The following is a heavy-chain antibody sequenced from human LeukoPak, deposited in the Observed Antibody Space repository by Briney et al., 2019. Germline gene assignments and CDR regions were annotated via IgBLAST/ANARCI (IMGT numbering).Heavy chain of an antibody. V-gene: IGHV1-24*01. CDR1: RYTLTELS. Sequence: GASVKVSCKVSRYTLTELSMHWVRQAPGKGLEWMGGFDPEHGETIYAQKFQGRVTMTEGTSTDTAYMELSSLRSEDTAVYYCATGRLYYDRRGYYENDGFDTWGQGTMVTVSS. CDR2: FDPEHGET. J-gene: IGHJ3*02. CDR3: ATGRLYYDRRGYYENDGFDT. D-gene: IGHD3-22*01.